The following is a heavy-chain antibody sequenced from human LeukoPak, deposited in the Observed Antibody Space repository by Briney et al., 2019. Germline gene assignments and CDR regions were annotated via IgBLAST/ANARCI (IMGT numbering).Heavy chain of an antibody. CDR2: MYYSGST. CDR3: ASSSSWYFLLDN. CDR1: GGSISSYY. J-gene: IGHJ4*02. D-gene: IGHD6-13*01. V-gene: IGHV4-59*08. Sequence: PSETLSLTCTVSGGSISSYYWSWIRQPPGKGLEWIGYMYYSGSTNYNPSLKSRVTISVDTSKNQFSLKLSSVTAADTALYYCASSSSWYFLLDNWGQGTLVTVSS.